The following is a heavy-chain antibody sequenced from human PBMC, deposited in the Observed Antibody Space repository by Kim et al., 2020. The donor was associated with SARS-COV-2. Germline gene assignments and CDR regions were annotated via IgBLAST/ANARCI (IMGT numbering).Heavy chain of an antibody. CDR1: GFTFSSYA. V-gene: IGHV3-23*03. D-gene: IGHD5-12*01. CDR3: AKRTGGYSGYDYYFDY. J-gene: IGHJ4*02. Sequence: GGSLRLSCAASGFTFSSYAMSWVRQAPGKGLEWVSVIYSGGSSTYYADSVKGRFTISRDNSKNTLYLQMNSLRAEDTAVYYCAKRTGGYSGYDYYFDYWGQGTLVTVSS. CDR2: IYSGGSST.